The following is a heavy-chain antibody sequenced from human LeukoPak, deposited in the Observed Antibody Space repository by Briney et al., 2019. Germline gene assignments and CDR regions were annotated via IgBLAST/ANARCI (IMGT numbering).Heavy chain of an antibody. J-gene: IGHJ4*02. D-gene: IGHD2-2*02. CDR1: GGSISSYY. CDR2: IYYSGST. V-gene: IGHV4-59*12. Sequence: KPSETLSLTCTVSGGSISSYYWNWIRQPPGKGLEWIGYIYYSGSTKYNPSLKSRVTISVDTSKNQFSLKLTSVTAADTAVYYCARDVGDCSSTSCYSDYWGQGTLVTVSS. CDR3: ARDVGDCSSTSCYSDY.